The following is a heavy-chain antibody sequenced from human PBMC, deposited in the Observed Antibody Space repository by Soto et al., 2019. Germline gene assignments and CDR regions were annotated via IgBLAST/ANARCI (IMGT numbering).Heavy chain of an antibody. J-gene: IGHJ4*02. CDR2: IRSKAYGGTT. Sequence: GGSLRLSCTASGFTFGDYAMSWFRQAPGKGLEWVGFIRSKAYGGTTEYAASVKGRFTISRDDSKSIAHLQMNSLKTEDTAVYYCTRDRGYSGYDFDYWGQGTLVTVSS. CDR1: GFTFGDYA. V-gene: IGHV3-49*03. D-gene: IGHD5-12*01. CDR3: TRDRGYSGYDFDY.